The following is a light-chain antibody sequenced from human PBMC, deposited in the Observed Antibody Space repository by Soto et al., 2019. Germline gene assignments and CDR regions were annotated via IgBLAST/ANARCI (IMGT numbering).Light chain of an antibody. CDR3: QQYDSTPPT. CDR1: QSVNSNY. CDR2: GAS. Sequence: EIVWTQSPGTLSFSPGDRATLSCRASQSVNSNYLAWYQRKPGQAPRLLIYGASNRATDIPYRLSASGSGTDFTLTITRLEAEDFAVYYCQQYDSTPPTFGQGTKVEVK. V-gene: IGKV3-20*01. J-gene: IGKJ1*01.